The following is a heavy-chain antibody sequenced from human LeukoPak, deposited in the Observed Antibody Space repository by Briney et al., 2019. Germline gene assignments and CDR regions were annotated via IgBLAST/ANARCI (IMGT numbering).Heavy chain of an antibody. J-gene: IGHJ4*02. Sequence: PSETLSLTCAVYGGSFSGYYWSWIRQPPGKGLEWIGEINHSGSTNYNPSLKSRVTISVDTSKNQFSLKLSSVTAADTAVYYCARDLRRNEDYGDNGYFDYWGQGTLVTVSS. CDR1: GGSFSGYY. V-gene: IGHV4-34*01. D-gene: IGHD4-23*01. CDR3: ARDLRRNEDYGDNGYFDY. CDR2: INHSGST.